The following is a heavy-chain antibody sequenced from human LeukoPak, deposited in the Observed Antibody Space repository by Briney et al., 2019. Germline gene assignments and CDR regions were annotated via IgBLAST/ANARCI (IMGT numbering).Heavy chain of an antibody. V-gene: IGHV1-2*02. D-gene: IGHD3-22*01. Sequence: ASVKVSCKASGYTFTGYYIHWVRQAPGQGLEWMGWINPNSGGTNYAQKVQGRVTMTRDTSTSTAYMELSRLRSDDTAVCYCARGGLPNYYDSSGYWQLDYWGQGTLVTVSS. CDR2: INPNSGGT. J-gene: IGHJ4*02. CDR1: GYTFTGYY. CDR3: ARGGLPNYYDSSGYWQLDY.